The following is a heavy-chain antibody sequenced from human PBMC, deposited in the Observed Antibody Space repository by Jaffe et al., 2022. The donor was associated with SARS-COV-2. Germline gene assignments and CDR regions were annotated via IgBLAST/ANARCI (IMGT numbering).Heavy chain of an antibody. V-gene: IGHV3-74*01. CDR3: ARERGGYYDSNWFDP. CDR2: INSDGSST. CDR1: GFTFSSYW. Sequence: EVQLVESGGGLVQPGGSLRLSCAASGFTFSSYWMHWVRQAPGKGLVWVSRINSDGSSTSYADSVKGRFTISRDNAKNTLYLQMNSLRAEDTAVYYCARERGGYYDSNWFDPWGQGTLVTVSS. J-gene: IGHJ5*02. D-gene: IGHD3-22*01.